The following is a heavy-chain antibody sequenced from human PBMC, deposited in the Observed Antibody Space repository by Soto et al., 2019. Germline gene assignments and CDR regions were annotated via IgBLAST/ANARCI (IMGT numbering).Heavy chain of an antibody. CDR1: GFTFSSYA. CDR2: ISGSGGST. V-gene: IGHV3-23*01. Sequence: EVQLLESGGGLVQPGGSLRLSCAASGFTFSSYAMSWVRQAPGKGLEWVSAISGSGGSTYYADSVKGRFTISRDNSKNTLYLQMNSLRAEDTAVYYCAKDLGGYNWNRIYYYMDVWGKGTTVTVSS. D-gene: IGHD1-20*01. CDR3: AKDLGGYNWNRIYYYMDV. J-gene: IGHJ6*03.